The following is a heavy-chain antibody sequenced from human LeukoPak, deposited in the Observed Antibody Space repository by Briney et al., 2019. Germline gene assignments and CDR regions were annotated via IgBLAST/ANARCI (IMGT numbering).Heavy chain of an antibody. Sequence: GGSLRLSCAASGFTFSSYEMNWVRQAPGKGLEWVSYISSSGSTIYYAHSVNGRFTISRDNAKNSLYLQLNSLRAEDTAVYYCARGSSGWSALGYWGQGTLVTVSS. CDR1: GFTFSSYE. CDR3: ARGSSGWSALGY. J-gene: IGHJ4*02. D-gene: IGHD6-19*01. CDR2: ISSSGSTI. V-gene: IGHV3-48*03.